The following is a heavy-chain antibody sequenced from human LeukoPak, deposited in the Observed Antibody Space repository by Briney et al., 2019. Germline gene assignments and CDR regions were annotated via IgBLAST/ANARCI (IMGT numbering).Heavy chain of an antibody. Sequence: PSETLSLTCSVSGGSISSSSSYWGWIRQPPGKGLEWIGSIYYSGSTYYNPSLKSRVTISVDTSKNQFSLKLSSVTAADTAVYYCARVLLRYFDWLEIDAFDIWGQGTMVTVSS. CDR1: GGSISSSSSY. CDR3: ARVLLRYFDWLEIDAFDI. D-gene: IGHD3-9*01. J-gene: IGHJ3*02. CDR2: IYYSGST. V-gene: IGHV4-39*01.